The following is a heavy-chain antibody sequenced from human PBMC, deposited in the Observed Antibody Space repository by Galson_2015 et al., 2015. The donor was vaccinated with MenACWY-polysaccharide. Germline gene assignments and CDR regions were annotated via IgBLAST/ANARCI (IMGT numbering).Heavy chain of an antibody. CDR1: GFSFSSRA. V-gene: IGHV3-23*01. D-gene: IGHD3-10*02. J-gene: IGHJ4*02. CDR2: ISDSGSST. CDR3: ATVLGYLDY. Sequence: SLRLSCAGSGFSFSSRAVTWVRPAPGKGLEWVSDISDSGSSTSYADYVKGRFTISRDNSKNMLYLQMNSLRAEDTAVYYCATVLGYLDYWGQGTLVTVSS.